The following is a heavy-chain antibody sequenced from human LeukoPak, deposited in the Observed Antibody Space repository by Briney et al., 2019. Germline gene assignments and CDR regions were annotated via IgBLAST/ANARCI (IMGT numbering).Heavy chain of an antibody. V-gene: IGHV3-74*01. J-gene: IGHJ4*02. Sequence: GGSLRLPCAASGFTFSTYCMHWVRQAPEKGPMWVSRICPDGTVTNYADSVKARFIISRDNARNTVYLQMNSLRVEDTAVYYCVRDFRSADYWGQGTLVTVSS. CDR1: GFTFSTYC. CDR3: VRDFRSADY. CDR2: ICPDGTVT.